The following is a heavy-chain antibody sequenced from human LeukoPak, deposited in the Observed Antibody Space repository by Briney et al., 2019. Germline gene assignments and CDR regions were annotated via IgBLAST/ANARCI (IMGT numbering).Heavy chain of an antibody. D-gene: IGHD1-14*01. CDR1: GGTFSSYA. Sequence: GASVKASCKASGGTFSSYAISWVRQAPGQGLEWMGGIIPIFGTANYAQKFQGRVTITADESTSTAYMELSSLRSEDTAVYYCARVTEPHTYYYYGMDVWGQGTTVTVSS. V-gene: IGHV1-69*13. CDR3: ARVTEPHTYYYYGMDV. CDR2: IIPIFGTA. J-gene: IGHJ6*02.